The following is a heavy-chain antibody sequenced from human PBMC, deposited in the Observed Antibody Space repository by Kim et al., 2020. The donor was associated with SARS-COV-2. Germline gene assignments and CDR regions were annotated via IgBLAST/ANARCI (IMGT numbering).Heavy chain of an antibody. J-gene: IGHJ3*02. V-gene: IGHV3-30*03. CDR1: RFTFSNYN. CDR2: ISYDGSNK. CDR3: TPFDM. Sequence: GGSLRLSCAASRFTFSNYNIHWVRQAPGKGLEWVAVISYDGSNKYYADSVKGRFTISRDNSKNTVYLQMNSLRAEDTAVYYCTPFDMWGQGTMVTVFS.